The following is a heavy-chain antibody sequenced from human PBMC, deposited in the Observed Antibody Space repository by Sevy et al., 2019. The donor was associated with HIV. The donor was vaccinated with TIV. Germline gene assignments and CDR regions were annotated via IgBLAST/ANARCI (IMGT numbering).Heavy chain of an antibody. CDR3: VKDMGAGAFDS. CDR2: ITWDAGGRT. CDR1: GFPFDEYT. V-gene: IGHV3-43*01. D-gene: IGHD3-16*01. J-gene: IGHJ4*02. Sequence: GGSLRLSCAVSGFPFDEYTMHWVRQVPGKDLEWVSHITWDAGGRTYYADSVKGRFTVSRDNSKNSLYLQMNSLRNEDTAVYFCVKDMGAGAFDSWGQGTLVTVSS.